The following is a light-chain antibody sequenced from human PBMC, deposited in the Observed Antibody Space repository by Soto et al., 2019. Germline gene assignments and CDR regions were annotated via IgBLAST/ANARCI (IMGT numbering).Light chain of an antibody. CDR1: QSVSSN. V-gene: IGKV3-15*01. CDR2: GAS. J-gene: IGKJ4*01. CDR3: QQYDNWPLT. Sequence: EIVMTQPPATLSASPGERATLSCRASQSVSSNLAWYQQKPGQAPRLLIYGASTRATGIPVRFSARGSGTAFTLNHSSLQAEGFAVYYGQQYDNWPLTFGGGTKVEIK.